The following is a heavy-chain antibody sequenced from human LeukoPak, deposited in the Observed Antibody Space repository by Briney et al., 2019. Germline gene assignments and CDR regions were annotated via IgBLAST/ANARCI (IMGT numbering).Heavy chain of an antibody. CDR3: ARHRPELVVVANAAFDI. CDR1: GDSIGSYY. Sequence: SETLSLTCTVSGDSIGSYYWSWIRQPPGKGLEWIGYIYYSGSTNYNPSLKSRVTISVDTSKNHFSLRLTSVTAADTAVYYCARHRPELVVVANAAFDIWGQGTMVTVSS. J-gene: IGHJ3*02. V-gene: IGHV4-59*08. D-gene: IGHD3-22*01. CDR2: IYYSGST.